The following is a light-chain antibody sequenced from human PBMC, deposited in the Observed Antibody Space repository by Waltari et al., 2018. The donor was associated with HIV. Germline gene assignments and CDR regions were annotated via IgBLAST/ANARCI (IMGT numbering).Light chain of an antibody. CDR3: SSFTGSNTYV. CDR2: EVN. CDR1: SSDVDASYS. Sequence: QSALTQPASVSGSLGQSLTISCTGTSSDVDASYSVFWYQQRPGKVPKLLIYEVNSRPSGIDSRFSGSKSGNTASLTISGLQVEDEADYYCSSFTGSNTYVFGSGTKVTVL. J-gene: IGLJ1*01. V-gene: IGLV2-14*01.